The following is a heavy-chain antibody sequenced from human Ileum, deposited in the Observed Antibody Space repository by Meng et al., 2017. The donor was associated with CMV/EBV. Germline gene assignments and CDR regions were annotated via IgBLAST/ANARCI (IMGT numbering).Heavy chain of an antibody. Sequence: ASVKVSCKASGYSLTAHFIHWVRKAPGQGLQWMGWILPSSGATHYAQKFSDRVTMTRDMSISTFYMELNRLTSDDTAVYHCVRDMEGSEGSAFDIWGQGTMVTVSS. CDR2: ILPSSGAT. CDR1: GYSLTAHF. CDR3: VRDMEGSEGSAFDI. J-gene: IGHJ3*02. D-gene: IGHD3-3*01. V-gene: IGHV1-2*02.